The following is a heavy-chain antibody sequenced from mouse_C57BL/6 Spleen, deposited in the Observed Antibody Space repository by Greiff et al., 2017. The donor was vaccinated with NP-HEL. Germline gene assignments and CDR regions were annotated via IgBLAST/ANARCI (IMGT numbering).Heavy chain of an antibody. CDR3: ARSLGITTVGAY. Sequence: QVQLQQPGTELVKPGASVKLSCKASGYTFTSYWMHWVKQRPGQGLEWIGKINPSNGGTNYNEKFKSKATLTVDKSSSTAYMQISSLTSEDSAVYYCARSLGITTVGAYWGQGTLVTVSA. CDR1: GYTFTSYW. J-gene: IGHJ3*01. CDR2: INPSNGGT. D-gene: IGHD1-1*01. V-gene: IGHV1-53*01.